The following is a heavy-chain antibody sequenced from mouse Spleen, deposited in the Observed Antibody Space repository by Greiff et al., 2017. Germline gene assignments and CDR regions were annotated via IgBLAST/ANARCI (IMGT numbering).Heavy chain of an antibody. J-gene: IGHJ2*01. D-gene: IGHD4-1*01. CDR3: ARSDWDLYFDY. CDR1: GYTFTSYT. V-gene: IGHV1-4*01. CDR2: INPSSGYT. Sequence: QVQLQQSGAELARPGASVKMSCKASGYTFTSYTMHWVKQRPGQGLEWIGYINPSSGYTKYNQKFKDKATLTADKSSSTAYMKLSSLTSEDSAVYYCARSDWDLYFDYWGQGTTLTVSS.